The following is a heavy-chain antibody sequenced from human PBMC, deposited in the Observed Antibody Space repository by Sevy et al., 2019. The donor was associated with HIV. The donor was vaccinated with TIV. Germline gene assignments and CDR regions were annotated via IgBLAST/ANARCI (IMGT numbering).Heavy chain of an antibody. CDR1: GYTFTSYG. Sequence: ASVKVSCKASGYTFTSYGISWVRQAPGQGLEWMGWISAYNGDTNYAQKLQGRVTMTTDTSTSTAYMELTGLRSDDTAGYFCARGYYDFWSGYYRRDAFDSWGQGTRVTVSS. J-gene: IGHJ3*02. V-gene: IGHV1-18*01. D-gene: IGHD3-3*01. CDR2: ISAYNGDT. CDR3: ARGYYDFWSGYYRRDAFDS.